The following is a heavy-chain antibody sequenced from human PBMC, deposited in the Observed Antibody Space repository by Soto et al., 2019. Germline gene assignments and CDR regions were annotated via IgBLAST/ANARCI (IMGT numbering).Heavy chain of an antibody. V-gene: IGHV3-33*08. CDR1: GFTFSSYG. J-gene: IGHJ6*02. Sequence: PGGSLRLSCAASGFTFSSYGMHWVRQAPGKGLEWVAVIWYDGSNKYYADSVKGRFTISRDNSKNTLYLQMNSLRAEDTAVYYCARCALASDAMPYYYYYGMDVWGQGTTVTVSS. D-gene: IGHD2-2*01. CDR2: IWYDGSNK. CDR3: ARCALASDAMPYYYYYGMDV.